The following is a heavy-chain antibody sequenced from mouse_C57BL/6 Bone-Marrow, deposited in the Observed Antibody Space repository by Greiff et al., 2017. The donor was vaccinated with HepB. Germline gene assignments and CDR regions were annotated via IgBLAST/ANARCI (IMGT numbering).Heavy chain of an antibody. CDR2: IDPENGDT. CDR1: GFNIKDDY. Sequence: VQLQQSGAELVRPGASVKLSCTASGFNIKDDYMHWVKQRPEQGLEWIGWIDPENGDTEYASKFQGKATITADTSSNTAYLQLSSLTSEDTAVYYCTTSQFDHWGQGTTRTVSS. CDR3: TTSQFDH. V-gene: IGHV14-4*01. J-gene: IGHJ2*01.